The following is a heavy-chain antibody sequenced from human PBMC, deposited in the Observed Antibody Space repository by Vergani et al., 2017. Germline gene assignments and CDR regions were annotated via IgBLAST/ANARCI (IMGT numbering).Heavy chain of an antibody. CDR3: ARDPIVGATWGDAFDI. CDR2: INSDGSST. D-gene: IGHD1-26*01. CDR1: GFTVSSNY. J-gene: IGHJ3*02. Sequence: EVQLVESGGGLVQPGGSLRLSCAASGFTVSSNYMSWVRQAPGKGLEWVSRINSDGSSTSYADSVKGRFTISRDNAKNTLYLQMNSLRAEDTAVYYCARDPIVGATWGDAFDIWGQGTMVTVSS. V-gene: IGHV3-74*02.